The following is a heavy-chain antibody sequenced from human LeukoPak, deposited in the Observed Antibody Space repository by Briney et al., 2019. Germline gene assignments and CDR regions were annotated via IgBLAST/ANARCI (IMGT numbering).Heavy chain of an antibody. CDR1: GYTFTGYY. Sequence: ASVKVSCKASGYTFTGYYMHWVRQAPRQGLEWMGWINPNSGGTNYAQKFQGGVTMTRDTSIGTAYMELSRLRSDDTAVYYCARISDVLMVYAMYAFDIWGQGTMVTVSS. D-gene: IGHD2-8*01. CDR3: ARISDVLMVYAMYAFDI. CDR2: INPNSGGT. J-gene: IGHJ3*02. V-gene: IGHV1-2*02.